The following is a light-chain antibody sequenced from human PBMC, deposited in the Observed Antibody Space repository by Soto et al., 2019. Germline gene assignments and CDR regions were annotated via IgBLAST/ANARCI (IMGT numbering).Light chain of an antibody. Sequence: EIVLTQSPGTLSLSPGESATLSCGASQSVSSRFLAWYQQKPGRAPRVLIYDASTRATGVPDRFSGSGSGTDFTLTISRLEPEDVAVYDGQQYGGSPVTFGQGTRLEIK. CDR3: QQYGGSPVT. CDR2: DAS. J-gene: IGKJ5*01. CDR1: QSVSSRF. V-gene: IGKV3D-20*01.